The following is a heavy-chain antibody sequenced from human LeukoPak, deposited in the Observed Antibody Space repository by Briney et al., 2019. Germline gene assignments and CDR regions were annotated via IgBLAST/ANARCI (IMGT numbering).Heavy chain of an antibody. CDR1: GGSISNYY. CDR3: ARGRYRSAGICTGGDSFDI. D-gene: IGHD2-15*01. CDR2: KYARGNS. Sequence: SETLSLTCTVSGGSISNYYWSWIRQPAGKGLEWIGRKYARGNSNYNPPLQSRVTMSVDTSKNQFSLKLRSVTAADTAVYYCARGRYRSAGICTGGDSFDIWGQGTVVSVSS. V-gene: IGHV4-4*07. J-gene: IGHJ3*02.